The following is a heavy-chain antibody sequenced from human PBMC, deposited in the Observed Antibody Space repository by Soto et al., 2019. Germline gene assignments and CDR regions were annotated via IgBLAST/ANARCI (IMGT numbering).Heavy chain of an antibody. CDR2: IYSSGST. Sequence: SETLSLTCTVSGGSISGYYWSWIRQPPGKGLQWIGYIYSSGSTNYNPSLKSRATISVDTSKNQFSLNLSSVTAADTAVYYCARQRRDFDYWGQGSLVTVSS. CDR3: ARQRRDFDY. CDR1: GGSISGYY. J-gene: IGHJ4*02. V-gene: IGHV4-59*08.